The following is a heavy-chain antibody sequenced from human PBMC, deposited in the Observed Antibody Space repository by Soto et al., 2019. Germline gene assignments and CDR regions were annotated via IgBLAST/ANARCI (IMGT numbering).Heavy chain of an antibody. J-gene: IGHJ6*02. Sequence: ASVKVSCKASGYTFTGYYMHWVRQAPGQGLEWMGWINPNSGGTNYAQKFQGWVTMTRDTSISTAYMELSRLRSDDTAVYYCARGDSRPLWQQLVDVYYHYYGMDVWGQGTTVTVPS. CDR3: ARGDSRPLWQQLVDVYYHYYGMDV. CDR1: GYTFTGYY. CDR2: INPNSGGT. D-gene: IGHD6-13*01. V-gene: IGHV1-2*04.